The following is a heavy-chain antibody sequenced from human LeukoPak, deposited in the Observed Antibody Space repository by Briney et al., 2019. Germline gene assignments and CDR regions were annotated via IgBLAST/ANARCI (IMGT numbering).Heavy chain of an antibody. Sequence: EASVKVSCKASGYTFTSYDINWVRQATGQGLEWMGWMNPNSGNTGYAEEFQGRVTMTRDTSMSTVYMELSSLTSEDTAVYYCARGGIAAAGVDYWGQGTLVTVSS. V-gene: IGHV1-8*01. CDR1: GYTFTSYD. CDR2: MNPNSGNT. CDR3: ARGGIAAAGVDY. D-gene: IGHD6-13*01. J-gene: IGHJ4*02.